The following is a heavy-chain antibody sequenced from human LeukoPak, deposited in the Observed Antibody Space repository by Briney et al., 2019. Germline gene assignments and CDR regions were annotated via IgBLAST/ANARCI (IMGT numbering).Heavy chain of an antibody. V-gene: IGHV3-49*04. CDR3: TRNDSPGPN. Sequence: GGSLRLSCEASGFTFGDYSMSWVRQAPGKGLSWVGFIRKKAYGGTTEYAASVKGRFTISRDDSISIVYLRMNNLKTEDTAVYYCTRNDSPGPNWGQGTLVTVSS. D-gene: IGHD2-15*01. J-gene: IGHJ4*02. CDR1: GFTFGDYS. CDR2: IRKKAYGGTT.